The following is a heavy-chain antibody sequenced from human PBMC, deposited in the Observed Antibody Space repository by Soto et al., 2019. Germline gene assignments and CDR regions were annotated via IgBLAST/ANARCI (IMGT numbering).Heavy chain of an antibody. D-gene: IGHD3-9*01. CDR2: IYYSGST. V-gene: IGHV4-59*08. CDR3: ARTYYDILTGYYPRPVYMDV. J-gene: IGHJ6*03. Sequence: SATLSLTCTVSGGSISSYYWSWIRQPPGKGLEWIGYIYYSGSTNYNPSLKSRVTISVDTSKNQFSLKLSSVTAADTAVYYCARTYYDILTGYYPRPVYMDVWGKGTTVTVSS. CDR1: GGSISSYY.